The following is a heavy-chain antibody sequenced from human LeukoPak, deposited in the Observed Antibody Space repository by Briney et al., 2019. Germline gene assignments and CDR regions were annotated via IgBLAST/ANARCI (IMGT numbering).Heavy chain of an antibody. CDR3: ARAGSGWNNWFDP. J-gene: IGHJ5*02. D-gene: IGHD6-19*01. CDR2: TYYRSKWFN. CDR1: GDSVFNNRAA. V-gene: IGHV6-1*01. Sequence: SQTLSLTCGISGDSVFNNRAAWNWIRQSPSRGLEWLGRTYYRSKWFNDYAISVKSRITINPDTSKNQFSLQLNSVTPEDTAVYYCARAGSGWNNWFDPWGQGTLVTVSS.